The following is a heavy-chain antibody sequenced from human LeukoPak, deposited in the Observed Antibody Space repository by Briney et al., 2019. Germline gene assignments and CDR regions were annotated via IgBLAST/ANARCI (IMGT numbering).Heavy chain of an antibody. CDR2: INTNTGNP. D-gene: IGHD1-1*01. CDR3: ARDLRYNWNDVKRGPFDY. V-gene: IGHV7-4-1*02. Sequence: ASVKVSCKASGYTFTSYAMNWVRQAPGQGLEWMGWINTNTGNPTYAQGSTGRFVFSLDTSVSTAYLQISSLKAEDTAVYYCARDLRYNWNDVKRGPFDYWGQGTLVTVSS. J-gene: IGHJ4*02. CDR1: GYTFTSYA.